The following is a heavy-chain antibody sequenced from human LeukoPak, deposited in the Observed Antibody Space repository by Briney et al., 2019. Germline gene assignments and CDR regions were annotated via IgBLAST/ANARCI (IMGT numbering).Heavy chain of an antibody. CDR1: GFTFSNAW. D-gene: IGHD3-10*01. CDR3: AKDATMVRGVEYYFDY. V-gene: IGHV3-23*01. J-gene: IGHJ4*02. CDR2: ISGSGGST. Sequence: GGSLRLSCAASGFTFSNAWMSWVRQAPGKGLEWVSAISGSGGSTYYADSVKGRFTISRDNSKNTLYLQMNSLRAEDTAVYYCAKDATMVRGVEYYFDYWGQGTLVTVSS.